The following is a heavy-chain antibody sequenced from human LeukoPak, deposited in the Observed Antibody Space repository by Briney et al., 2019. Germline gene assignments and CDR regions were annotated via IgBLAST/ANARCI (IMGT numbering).Heavy chain of an antibody. CDR2: IMPLFGTA. V-gene: IGHV1-69*05. CDR3: ARDGENDAFDI. CDR1: GGTFNNSA. Sequence: ASVKVSCKTSGGTFNNSAISWVRQAPGQGLEWLGGIMPLFGTAGYAQKFQGRVTITTDESTSTAYMELSSLRSEDTAVYYCARDGENDAFDIWGQGTMVTVSS. J-gene: IGHJ3*02.